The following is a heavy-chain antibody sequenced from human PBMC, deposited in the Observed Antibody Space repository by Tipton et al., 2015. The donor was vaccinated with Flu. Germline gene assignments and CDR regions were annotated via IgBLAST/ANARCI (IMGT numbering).Heavy chain of an antibody. V-gene: IGHV4-34*01. CDR2: LSYSGNA. CDR1: GGSFSGYY. D-gene: IGHD3-10*02. J-gene: IGHJ4*02. CDR3: ARLSFYDVDLKNFYFED. Sequence: TLSLTCDVYGGSFSGYYWSWIRQPPGKGLEWIGGLSYSGNAYYNPSLRSRVVISVDTSNNQFSLKLTSVTAADTAIYYCARLSFYDVDLKNFYFEDWGQGTLVTVSS.